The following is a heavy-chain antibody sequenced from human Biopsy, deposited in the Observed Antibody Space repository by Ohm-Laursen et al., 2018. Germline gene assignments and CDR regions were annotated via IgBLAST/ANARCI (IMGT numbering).Heavy chain of an antibody. D-gene: IGHD3-9*01. V-gene: IGHV1-69*06. CDR3: ATKLTGYFHH. Sequence: ASVKVSCKVSGGTFINYAISWVRQAPGHGLEWMGGNIPILGTGNYAHQFQDRVTVVADTSTSTATMELRSLRSDDTAVYYCATKLTGYFHHWGQGTLVIVSS. CDR1: GGTFINYA. J-gene: IGHJ1*01. CDR2: NIPILGTG.